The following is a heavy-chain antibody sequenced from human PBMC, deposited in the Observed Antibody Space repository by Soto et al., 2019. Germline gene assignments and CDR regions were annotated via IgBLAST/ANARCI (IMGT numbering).Heavy chain of an antibody. J-gene: IGHJ4*02. CDR1: GFTFSSYG. V-gene: IGHV3-30*18. CDR3: AKDTSSWYYRLIDY. D-gene: IGHD6-13*01. Sequence: PGGSLRLSCAASGFTFSSYGMHWVRQAPGKGLEWVAVISYDGSNKYYADSVKGRFTISRDNSKNTLYLQMNSLRAEDTAVYYCAKDTSSWYYRLIDYWGQGTLVTVSS. CDR2: ISYDGSNK.